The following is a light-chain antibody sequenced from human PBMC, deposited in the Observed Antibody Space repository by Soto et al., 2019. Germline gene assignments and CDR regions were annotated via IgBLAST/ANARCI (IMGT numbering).Light chain of an antibody. CDR3: QQYDSPPRT. Sequence: EIVLTQSPGTLSLSPGEITTLSCRASQSVNSNYLTWYQQKPGKGPRGLMYGASSRATGIPDRFSGSGSGKDFTLNISTLDPEDFAVYYCQQYDSPPRTFGQGNKVEIK. V-gene: IGKV3-20*01. CDR1: QSVNSNY. J-gene: IGKJ1*01. CDR2: GAS.